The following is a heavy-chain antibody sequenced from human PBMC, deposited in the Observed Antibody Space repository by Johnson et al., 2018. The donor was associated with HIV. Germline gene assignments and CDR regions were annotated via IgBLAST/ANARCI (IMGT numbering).Heavy chain of an antibody. CDR3: VKDTYSGSYPGAFDI. Sequence: VQVVESGGGLVQPGRSLRLSCTASGFTFDDYAMHWVRLAPGKGLEWVSGISWNSGSMGYADSVKGRFTISRANAKNSLYRQMNSLRAEDTAFYYCVKDTYSGSYPGAFDIWGQGTMVTVSS. CDR1: GFTFDDYA. D-gene: IGHD1-26*01. CDR2: ISWNSGSM. J-gene: IGHJ3*02. V-gene: IGHV3-9*01.